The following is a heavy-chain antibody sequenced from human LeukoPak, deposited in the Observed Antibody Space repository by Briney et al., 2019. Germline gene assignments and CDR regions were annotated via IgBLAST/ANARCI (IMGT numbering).Heavy chain of an antibody. Sequence: GSLRLSCAASGFTFSSYAMSWVRQAPGKGLEWVSAISGSGGSTYYADSVKGRFTISRDNSKNTLYLQMNSLRAEDTAVYYCAKGYSVVATDYGGPSGFDYWGQGTLVTVSS. CDR1: GFTFSSYA. J-gene: IGHJ4*02. V-gene: IGHV3-23*01. D-gene: IGHD4-23*01. CDR3: AKGYSVVATDYGGPSGFDY. CDR2: ISGSGGST.